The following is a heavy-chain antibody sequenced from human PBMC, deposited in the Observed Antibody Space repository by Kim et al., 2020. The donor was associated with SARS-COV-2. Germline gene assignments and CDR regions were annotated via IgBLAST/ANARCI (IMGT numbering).Heavy chain of an antibody. J-gene: IGHJ4*02. V-gene: IGHV3-11*01. CDR3: ARVSEEVGADQSPFDY. Sequence: SVKGRFTISRDNAKNSLYLQMNSLRAEDTAVYYCARVSEEVGADQSPFDYWGQGTLVTVSS. D-gene: IGHD1-26*01.